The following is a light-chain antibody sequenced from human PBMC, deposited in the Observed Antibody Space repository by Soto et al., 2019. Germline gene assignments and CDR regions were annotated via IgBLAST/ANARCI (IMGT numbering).Light chain of an antibody. J-gene: IGKJ5*01. CDR3: QQYNNWPPGIT. V-gene: IGKV3-15*01. CDR2: GAS. CDR1: QSVSSN. Sequence: EIVVRQSPGTLSVSPWERATLSCRASQSVSSNLAWYQQKPGQAPRLLIYGASTRATGIPARFSGSGSGTEFTLTISSLQSEAFAVYYCQQYNNWPPGITFGQGTRLEIK.